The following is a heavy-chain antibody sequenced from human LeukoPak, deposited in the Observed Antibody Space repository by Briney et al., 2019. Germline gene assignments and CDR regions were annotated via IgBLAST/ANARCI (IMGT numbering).Heavy chain of an antibody. CDR3: ARDGGSVGTTAVSFDY. D-gene: IGHD1-26*01. CDR1: GFTFSFYI. Sequence: GGSLRLSCAASGFTFSFYIMNWVRQAPGKGLEWLSSISGTTTYIYYADSVKGRFTISRDNAKNSLFLEMSSLRAEDTAVYYCARDGGSVGTTAVSFDYWGQGNLVTVSS. V-gene: IGHV3-21*01. CDR2: ISGTTTYI. J-gene: IGHJ4*02.